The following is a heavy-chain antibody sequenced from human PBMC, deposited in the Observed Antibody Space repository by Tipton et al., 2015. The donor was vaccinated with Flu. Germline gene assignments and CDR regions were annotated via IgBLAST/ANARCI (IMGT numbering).Heavy chain of an antibody. J-gene: IGHJ4*02. D-gene: IGHD3-10*01. CDR1: EGSMSSYY. Sequence: TLSLTCTVSEGSMSSYYWSWIRQPPGKGLEWIGYIYYSGSTIYNPSLKSRVTISVDTSKNQFSLKMSTVTAADTAVYYCARFSVRGESDYWGQGTLVTVSS. CDR2: IYYSGST. CDR3: ARFSVRGESDY. V-gene: IGHV4-59*12.